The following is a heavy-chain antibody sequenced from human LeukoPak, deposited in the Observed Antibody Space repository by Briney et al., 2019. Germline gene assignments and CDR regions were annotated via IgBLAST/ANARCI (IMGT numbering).Heavy chain of an antibody. CDR1: GYTFTYRY. J-gene: IGHJ5*02. D-gene: IGHD3-3*01. Sequence: GASVKVSCKASGYTFTYRYLHWVRQAPGQALEWMGWITPFNGNTNYAQKFQDRVTITRDRSMSTAYMELSSLRSEDTAVYYCATDFSRPYFRYNWFDPWGQGTLVTVSS. V-gene: IGHV1-45*02. CDR3: ATDFSRPYFRYNWFDP. CDR2: ITPFNGNT.